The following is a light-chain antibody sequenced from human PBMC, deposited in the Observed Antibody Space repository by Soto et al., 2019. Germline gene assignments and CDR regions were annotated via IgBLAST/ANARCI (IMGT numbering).Light chain of an antibody. J-gene: IGLJ1*01. CDR1: SSNIGAGYD. CDR3: QSYHSNLSDV. CDR2: GNS. Sequence: QSVLTQPPSVSGAPGQRVTISCTGSSSNIGAGYDVHWYQQLPGTAPKLLIYGNSNRPSGVPDRFSGSKSGTSASLAITGLQAEDEADYYCQSYHSNLSDVFGTGTKLTVL. V-gene: IGLV1-40*01.